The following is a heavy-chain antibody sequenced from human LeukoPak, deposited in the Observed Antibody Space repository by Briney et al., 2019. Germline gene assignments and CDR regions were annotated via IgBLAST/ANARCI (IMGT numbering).Heavy chain of an antibody. Sequence: PSETLSLTCTVSGASMSNYYWSWIRQPPGKGLEWIAYIYYSGSTSYNPSLMSRASISVDTSKNQFSLKLISVTAADMAVYYCARRNYDVLAGNWFDPWGQGTLVTVSS. CDR2: IYYSGST. D-gene: IGHD3-9*01. V-gene: IGHV4-59*08. J-gene: IGHJ5*02. CDR3: ARRNYDVLAGNWFDP. CDR1: GASMSNYY.